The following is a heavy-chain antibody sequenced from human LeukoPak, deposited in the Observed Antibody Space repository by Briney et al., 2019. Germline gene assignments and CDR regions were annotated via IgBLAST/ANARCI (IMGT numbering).Heavy chain of an antibody. V-gene: IGHV3-13*01. CDR2: IGIGGDT. Sequence: GGSLRLSCATSGFTFSSHDMHWVRQATGKGLEWVSAIGIGGDTHYADSVKGRFTISRENAKNSFYLQMNSLRVGDTAVYYCARNGIVGAGYYFDYWGQGTLVTVSS. CDR3: ARNGIVGAGYYFDY. CDR1: GFTFSSHD. D-gene: IGHD1-26*01. J-gene: IGHJ4*02.